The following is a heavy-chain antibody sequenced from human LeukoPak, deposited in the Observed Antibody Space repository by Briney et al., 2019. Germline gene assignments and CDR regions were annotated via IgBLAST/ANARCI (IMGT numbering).Heavy chain of an antibody. CDR3: ARRKRITMIVVAAPRPFDY. V-gene: IGHV4-59*12. CDR1: GDSFSYFY. D-gene: IGHD3-22*01. CDR2: IYNSGST. J-gene: IGHJ4*02. Sequence: SETLSLTCTVSGDSFSYFYWSWIRQPPGKGLEWIGYIYNSGSTNYNPSLKSRVTISVDTSKNQFSLKLSSVTAADTAVYYCARRKRITMIVVAAPRPFDYWGQGTLVTVSS.